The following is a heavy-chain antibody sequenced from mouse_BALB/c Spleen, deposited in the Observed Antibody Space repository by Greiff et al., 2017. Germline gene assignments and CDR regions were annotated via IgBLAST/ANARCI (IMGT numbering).Heavy chain of an antibody. V-gene: IGHV1-18*01. CDR3: ARWGGLLRFDY. CDR2: INPNNGGT. D-gene: IGHD1-1*01. J-gene: IGHJ2*01. Sequence: EVQLHQSGPELVKPGASVKIPCKASGYTFTDYNMDWVKQSHGKSLEWIGDINPNNGGTIYNQKFKGKATLTVDKSSSTAYMELRSLTSEDTAVYDCARWGGLLRFDYWGQGTTLTVSS. CDR1: GYTFTDYN.